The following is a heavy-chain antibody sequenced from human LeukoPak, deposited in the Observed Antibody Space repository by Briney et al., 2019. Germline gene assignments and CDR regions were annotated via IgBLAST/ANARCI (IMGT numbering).Heavy chain of an antibody. CDR3: ATGLKEEFGYSSGWRFDY. D-gene: IGHD6-19*01. CDR2: FDPEGGET. V-gene: IGHV1-24*01. CDR1: GYTLTELS. J-gene: IGHJ4*02. Sequence: ASVKVSCKVSGYTLTELSMHWVRQAPGKGLERMGGFDPEGGETIYAQKFQGRVTMTEDTSTDTAYMELSSLRSEDTAVYYCATGLKEEFGYSSGWRFDYWGQGTLVTVSS.